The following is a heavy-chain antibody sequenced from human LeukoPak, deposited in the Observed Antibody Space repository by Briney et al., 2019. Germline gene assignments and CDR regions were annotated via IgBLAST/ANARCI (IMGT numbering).Heavy chain of an antibody. V-gene: IGHV1-69*06. J-gene: IGHJ4*02. Sequence: ASVKVSCKASGGTFSSYAISWVRQAPGQGLEWMGGIIPIFGTANYAQKFQGRVTITADKSTSTAYMELSSLRSEDTAVYYCARSLYYYDSSGYLHFDYWGQGTLVTVSS. CDR1: GGTFSSYA. D-gene: IGHD3-22*01. CDR3: ARSLYYYDSSGYLHFDY. CDR2: IIPIFGTA.